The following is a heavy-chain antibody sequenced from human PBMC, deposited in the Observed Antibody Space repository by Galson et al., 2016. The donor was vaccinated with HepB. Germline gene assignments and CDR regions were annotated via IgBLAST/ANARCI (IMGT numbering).Heavy chain of an antibody. CDR3: ARRGSVDTAMADAFDI. Sequence: TLSLTCTVSGGSISGGGYGWSWIRQHPGKGLEWIGYMYSYGNMYYNPSLKSRLHISVNTSKNEFSMRLSSVTAADTAVYYCARRGSVDTAMADAFDIWGQGTMVTVSS. V-gene: IGHV4-31*03. CDR1: GGSISGGGYG. CDR2: MYSYGNM. J-gene: IGHJ3*02. D-gene: IGHD5-18*01.